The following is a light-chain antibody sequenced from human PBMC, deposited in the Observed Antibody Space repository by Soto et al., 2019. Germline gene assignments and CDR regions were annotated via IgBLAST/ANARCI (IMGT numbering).Light chain of an antibody. Sequence: EIVLTQSPGTLSLSPGERATLSCRTSHSVDSTHLAWYQQKPGQAPRLLIYGASGRATGIPDRFGGSGSGTDFTLTISRLEPEDFAVYYCQHYGDSRTFGQGTKGAVK. J-gene: IGKJ1*01. CDR2: GAS. V-gene: IGKV3-20*01. CDR3: QHYGDSRT. CDR1: HSVDSTH.